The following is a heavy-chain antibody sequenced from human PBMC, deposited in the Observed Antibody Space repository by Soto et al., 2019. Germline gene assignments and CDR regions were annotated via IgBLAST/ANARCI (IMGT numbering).Heavy chain of an antibody. V-gene: IGHV1-69*01. CDR2: IIAVFGAP. D-gene: IGHD3-22*01. Sequence: SVQVSCKASGVTFSTYGISWVRQVPGQGLDWMGGIIAVFGAPKYAQKFQDKVTLTADESTSTAYMVLRSLTSADTAVYYCATFPVAYDTSDYRGEQWG. J-gene: IGHJ1*01. CDR1: GVTFSTYG. CDR3: ATFPVAYDTSDYRGEQ.